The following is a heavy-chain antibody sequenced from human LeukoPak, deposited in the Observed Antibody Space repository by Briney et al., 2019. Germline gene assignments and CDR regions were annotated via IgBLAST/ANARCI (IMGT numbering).Heavy chain of an antibody. D-gene: IGHD2-2*02. Sequence: GGSLRLSCVASGFTLSKYWMHWVRQAPGRGLVWLSRIDNDGSDTVYADSVKGRLTISKDNAKNTLYLQMNSLRVEDTAVYYCVRDGDYTVAFDSWGQGTLVTVSS. J-gene: IGHJ4*02. CDR1: GFTLSKYW. V-gene: IGHV3-74*01. CDR3: VRDGDYTVAFDS. CDR2: IDNDGSDT.